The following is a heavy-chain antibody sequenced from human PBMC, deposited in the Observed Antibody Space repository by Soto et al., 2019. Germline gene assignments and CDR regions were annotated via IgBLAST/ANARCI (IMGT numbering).Heavy chain of an antibody. D-gene: IGHD2-2*01. Sequence: GSLRLSCAASGFTSGTYGMTWVRQAPGKGLEWVSTISGNGGTTYYADSVKGRFTISRDNSKNTLYLQLNSLRVEDTAVYYCAKDPPWTVGPLAMDVWGQGTTVTVSS. J-gene: IGHJ6*02. CDR1: GFTSGTYG. CDR3: AKDPPWTVGPLAMDV. CDR2: ISGNGGTT. V-gene: IGHV3-23*01.